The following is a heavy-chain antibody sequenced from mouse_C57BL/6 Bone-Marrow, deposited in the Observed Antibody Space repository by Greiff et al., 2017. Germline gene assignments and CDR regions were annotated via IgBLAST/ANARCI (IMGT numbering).Heavy chain of an antibody. CDR1: GYTFTSYW. CDR2: IYPSDSET. D-gene: IGHD1-1*01. CDR3: ARGDCTTGWFAY. V-gene: IGHV1-61*01. J-gene: IGHJ3*01. Sequence: QVQLQQPGAELVRPGSSVKLSCKASGYTFTSYWMDWVKQRPGQGLEWIGNIYPSDSETHYNQKFKDKAKLTVDKSSSTAYMQLSSLTSEDSAVYYWARGDCTTGWFAYWGQGTLVTVSA.